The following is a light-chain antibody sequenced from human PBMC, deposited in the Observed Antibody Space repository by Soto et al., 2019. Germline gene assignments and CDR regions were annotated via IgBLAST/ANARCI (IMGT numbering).Light chain of an antibody. CDR2: GAS. CDR1: QSVSSSY. CDR3: QPYGYSPPHT. V-gene: IGKV3-20*01. Sequence: EIVLTQSPGTLSLSPGERATLSCRASQSVSSSYLAWYQQKPGQAPRRLICGASSRDTGIPDTFSGSGSVTDFTLTISRLEPEAFAVYYCQPYGYSPPHTFGQGTKLEIK. J-gene: IGKJ2*01.